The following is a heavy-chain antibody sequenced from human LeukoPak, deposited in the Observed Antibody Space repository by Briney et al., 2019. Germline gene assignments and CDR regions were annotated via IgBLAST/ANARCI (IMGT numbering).Heavy chain of an antibody. J-gene: IGHJ3*02. V-gene: IGHV1-2*02. Sequence: ASVKVSCKASGYTFTSYYLHWVRQAPGQGLEWMGWINPNSGGTNYAQKFQGRVTMTRDTSISTAYMELSRLRSDDTAVYYCARLRGYGDAFDIWGQGTMVTVSS. CDR3: ARLRGYGDAFDI. CDR2: INPNSGGT. CDR1: GYTFTSYY. D-gene: IGHD6-25*01.